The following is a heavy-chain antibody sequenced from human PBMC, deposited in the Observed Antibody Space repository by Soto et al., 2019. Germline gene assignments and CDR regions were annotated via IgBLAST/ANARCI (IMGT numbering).Heavy chain of an antibody. CDR3: ARGPSEWFGELFN. J-gene: IGHJ4*02. Sequence: GGSLRLSCAASGFTFSSYAMHWVRQAPGKGLEWVAVISYDGSNKYYADSVKGRFTIPRDNSKNTLYLQMNSLRAEDTAVYYCARGPSEWFGELFNWGQGTLVTVSS. D-gene: IGHD3-10*01. V-gene: IGHV3-30-3*01. CDR2: ISYDGSNK. CDR1: GFTFSSYA.